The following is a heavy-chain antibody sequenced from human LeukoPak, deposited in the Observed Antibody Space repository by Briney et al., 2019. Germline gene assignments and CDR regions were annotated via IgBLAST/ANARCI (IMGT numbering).Heavy chain of an antibody. V-gene: IGHV2-5*02. CDR2: IYWDGGE. CDR3: AHNPGCYYERNGYVVFDY. CDR1: EFFLTTSGVG. Sequence: SGPTLVKPTQTLTLTCTFSEFFLTTSGVGVGWIRQPPGKAPEWLDLIYWDGGELYSPSLKTKLTITKDTSKTQVSLTLSNMDPMDTGTYYCAHNPGCYYERNGYVVFDYWGPGTLVTVSS. D-gene: IGHD3-22*01. J-gene: IGHJ4*02.